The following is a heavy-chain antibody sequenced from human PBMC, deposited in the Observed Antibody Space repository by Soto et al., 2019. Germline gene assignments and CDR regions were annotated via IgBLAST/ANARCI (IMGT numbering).Heavy chain of an antibody. Sequence: QVQLVQSGVEVKKSGASVKVSCKASGYTFSSYGISWARQAPGQGLEWMGWISDYNGNTHYAKKFKGRLTMAKATSTRTAYMELRGLRCADTAVNFWARKGYYSGWGTFSPPRYYGMDVWGQGTTVTVS. CDR2: ISDYNGNT. CDR1: GYTFSSYG. CDR3: ARKGYYSGWGTFSPPRYYGMDV. J-gene: IGHJ6*02. V-gene: IGHV1-18*01. D-gene: IGHD3-10*01.